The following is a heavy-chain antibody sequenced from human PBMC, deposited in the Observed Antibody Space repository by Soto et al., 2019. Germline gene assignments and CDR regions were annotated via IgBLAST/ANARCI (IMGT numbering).Heavy chain of an antibody. V-gene: IGHV1-69*13. J-gene: IGHJ6*02. D-gene: IGHD3-16*01. Sequence: RASVKVSCKASGGTFSSYAISWVRQAPGQGLEWMGGIIPIFGTANYAQKFQGRVTITADESTSTAYMELSSLRSEDTAVYYCARWGERAEPYYYYYYGMDVWGQGTTVTVSS. CDR2: IIPIFGTA. CDR1: GGTFSSYA. CDR3: ARWGERAEPYYYYYYGMDV.